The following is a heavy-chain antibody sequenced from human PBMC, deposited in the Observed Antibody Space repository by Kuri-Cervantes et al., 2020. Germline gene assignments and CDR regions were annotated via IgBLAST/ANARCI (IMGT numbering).Heavy chain of an antibody. CDR3: ARYCSTSSCYVGQNDAFDI. J-gene: IGHJ3*02. CDR2: INPSGRT. CDR1: GGSFSDYY. V-gene: IGHV4-34*01. D-gene: IGHD2-2*01. Sequence: SQTLSLTCAVYGGSFSDYYWSWIRQPPGKGLEWIGEINPSGRTNYNPSLKSRVTISVDTSKNQFSLKLSSVTAADTAVYYCARYCSTSSCYVGQNDAFDIWGQGTMVTVSS.